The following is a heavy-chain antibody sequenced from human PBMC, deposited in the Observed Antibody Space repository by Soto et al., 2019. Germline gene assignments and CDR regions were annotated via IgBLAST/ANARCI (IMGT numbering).Heavy chain of an antibody. V-gene: IGHV6-1*01. D-gene: IGHD6-13*01. CDR1: GDSVSSNSAA. J-gene: IGHJ6*03. Sequence: QSQTLSLTCAISGDSVSSNSAAWNWIRQSPSRGLEWLGRTYYRSKWYNDYAVSVKSRITINPDTSKNQFSLQLNSVTPEDTAVYYCARDLKGIAAAAYYYYYMDVWGKGTTVTVSS. CDR3: ARDLKGIAAAAYYYYYMDV. CDR2: TYYRSKWYN.